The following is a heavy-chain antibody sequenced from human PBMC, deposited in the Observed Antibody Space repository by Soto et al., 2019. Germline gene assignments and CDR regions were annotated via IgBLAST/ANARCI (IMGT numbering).Heavy chain of an antibody. J-gene: IGHJ4*02. V-gene: IGHV3-21*01. CDR1: GFTFSDYS. Sequence: GGSLRLSCAASGFTFSDYSVNWVRQAPGKGLEWVSSISSTSTFIYYADSVRGRFTISRDNAKNSLYLQMNSLRAEDTAAYYCTRVYGDYGTLSDYWGRGTLVTVSS. D-gene: IGHD4-17*01. CDR2: ISSTSTFI. CDR3: TRVYGDYGTLSDY.